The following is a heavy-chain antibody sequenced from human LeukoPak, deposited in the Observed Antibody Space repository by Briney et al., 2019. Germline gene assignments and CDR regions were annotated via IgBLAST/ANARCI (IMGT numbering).Heavy chain of an antibody. J-gene: IGHJ4*02. Sequence: ASVKVSCKASGYTFTSYYMHWVRQAPGQGLEWMGIINPSGGSTSYAQKFQGRVTMTRDTSTSTVYMELSSLRSEDTAVYYCARDWCSGGSCYSYYYWGPGTLVTVSS. D-gene: IGHD2-15*01. CDR2: INPSGGST. CDR1: GYTFTSYY. V-gene: IGHV1-46*01. CDR3: ARDWCSGGSCYSYYY.